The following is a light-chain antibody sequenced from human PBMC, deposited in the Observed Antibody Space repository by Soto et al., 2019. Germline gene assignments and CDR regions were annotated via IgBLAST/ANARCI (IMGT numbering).Light chain of an antibody. CDR3: QQYGSSLFT. CDR2: GAS. Sequence: EIVLTQSPGTLSLSPGERATLSCRASQSVSSSYLAWYQQKPRQAPRLLIYGASSRATGIPDRFSGSGSGTDFTLTISRLEPEDFAVYYCQQYGSSLFTFGPGTKVEIK. J-gene: IGKJ3*01. CDR1: QSVSSSY. V-gene: IGKV3-20*01.